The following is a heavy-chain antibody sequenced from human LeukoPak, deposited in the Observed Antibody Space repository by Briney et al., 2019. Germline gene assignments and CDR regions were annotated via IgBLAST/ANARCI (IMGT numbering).Heavy chain of an antibody. CDR3: ARDLGTGTAYTNRFDL. V-gene: IGHV3-13*01. CDR1: GFTFSTYE. Sequence: GGSLRLSCTASGFTFSTYEMHWVCQATGKGLEWVSAIGVTGKTYYLASVEGRFTISRENAKSSVYLQMNSLGAGDTAVYYCARDLGTGTAYTNRFDLWGQGTLVTVSS. CDR2: IGVTGKT. J-gene: IGHJ5*02. D-gene: IGHD2-21*02.